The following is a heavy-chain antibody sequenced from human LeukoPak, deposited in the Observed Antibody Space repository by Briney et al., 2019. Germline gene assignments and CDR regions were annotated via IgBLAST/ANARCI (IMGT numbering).Heavy chain of an antibody. D-gene: IGHD2-15*01. CDR3: ARGGYPPYYYYMDV. CDR2: IYTSGST. Sequence: PSETLSLTCTVSGDSISPYYWSWIRQPAGKGLEWIGRIYTSGSTNYNPSLKSRVTMSVDTSKNQFSLRLSSVTAADTAVYYCARGGYPPYYYYMDVWGKGTTVTVSS. V-gene: IGHV4-4*07. J-gene: IGHJ6*03. CDR1: GDSISPYY.